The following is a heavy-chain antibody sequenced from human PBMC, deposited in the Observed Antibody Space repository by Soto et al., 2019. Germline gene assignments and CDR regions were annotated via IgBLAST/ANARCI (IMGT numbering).Heavy chain of an antibody. CDR3: AKRSALGGGGSCSYFFDD. D-gene: IGHD2-15*01. CDR2: ISGSGAST. CDR1: GFIFSNYA. V-gene: IGHV3-23*01. J-gene: IGHJ4*02. Sequence: GGSLRLSCAASGFIFSNYAMSWVRQAPGKGLEWVSCISGSGASTYFADSVKGRFTISRDNSKNMVSLQMNSLRAEDTAVYYCAKRSALGGGGSCSYFFDDWGQGTLATVSS.